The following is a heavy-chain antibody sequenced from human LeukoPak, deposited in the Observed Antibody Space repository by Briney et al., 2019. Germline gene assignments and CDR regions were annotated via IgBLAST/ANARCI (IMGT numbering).Heavy chain of an antibody. D-gene: IGHD5/OR15-5a*01. J-gene: IGHJ4*02. V-gene: IGHV3-30-3*01. CDR3: ARSVSGVWLFDY. Sequence: GGSLRLSCAASRFPFTVYPTHWVRQAPGKGLEWVSVSSSDETYKFCADSVRGRFTISRDNSKNRLYLQMSDLRAEDTAVYFCARSVSGVWLFDYWGRGTLVTVSS. CDR1: RFPFTVYP. CDR2: SSSDETYK.